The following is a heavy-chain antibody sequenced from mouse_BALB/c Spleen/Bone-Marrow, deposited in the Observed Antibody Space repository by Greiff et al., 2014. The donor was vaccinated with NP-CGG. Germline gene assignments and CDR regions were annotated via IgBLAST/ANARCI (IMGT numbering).Heavy chain of an antibody. CDR3: SFYDCCGSYWFAY. CDR2: IDPANGNT. J-gene: IGHJ3*01. D-gene: IGHD1-1*01. Sequence: VQLQQSGAELVKPGASVKLSCQASGYTITDNYMHWVKQRPEQGLEWIGRIDPANGNTKYDQKFQGKATITADTSSNTAYLQLVSLTSEDTAVYYCSFYDCCGSYWFAYWGQGTLLTVSA. V-gene: IGHV14-3*02. CDR1: GYTITDNY.